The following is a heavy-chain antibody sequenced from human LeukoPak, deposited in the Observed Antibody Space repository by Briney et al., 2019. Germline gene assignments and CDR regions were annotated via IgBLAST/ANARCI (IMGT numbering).Heavy chain of an antibody. CDR2: ISSSGSTI. CDR1: GFTFSDYY. Sequence: GGSLSLSCAASGFTFSDYYMSWIRQAPGKGLEWVSYISSSGSTIYYADSVKGRFTISRDNAKNSLYLQMSSLRAEDTAVYYCARDSAGGSLALDYWGQGTLVTVSS. CDR3: ARDSAGGSLALDY. J-gene: IGHJ4*02. D-gene: IGHD1-26*01. V-gene: IGHV3-11*04.